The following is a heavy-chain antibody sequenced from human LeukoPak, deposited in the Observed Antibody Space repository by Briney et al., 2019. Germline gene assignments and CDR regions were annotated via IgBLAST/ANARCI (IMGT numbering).Heavy chain of an antibody. CDR1: GFTFSSYS. Sequence: PGGSLRLSCAASGFTFSSYSMNWVRQAPGKGLEWVSSISSSSSYIYYADSVKGRFTISRDNAKNSLHLQMNSLRAEDTAVYYCARTVRGSPYYFDYWGQGTLVTVSS. CDR3: ARTVRGSPYYFDY. D-gene: IGHD3-10*01. V-gene: IGHV3-21*04. J-gene: IGHJ4*02. CDR2: ISSSSSYI.